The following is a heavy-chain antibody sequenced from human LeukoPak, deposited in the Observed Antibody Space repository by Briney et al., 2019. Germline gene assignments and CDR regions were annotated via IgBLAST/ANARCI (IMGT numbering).Heavy chain of an antibody. CDR2: IYYSGST. J-gene: IGHJ4*02. Sequence: PSETLSLTCTVSGVSISSYYWSWIRQPPGKGLEWIGYIYYSGSTNYDPSLKSRVTISVDTSKNQFSLKLSSVTAADTAVYYCARVGEMATIFDYWGQGTLVTVSS. D-gene: IGHD5-24*01. CDR1: GVSISSYY. CDR3: ARVGEMATIFDY. V-gene: IGHV4-59*01.